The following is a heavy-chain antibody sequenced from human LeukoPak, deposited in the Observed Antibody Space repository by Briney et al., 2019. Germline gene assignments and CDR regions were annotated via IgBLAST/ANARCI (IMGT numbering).Heavy chain of an antibody. V-gene: IGHV3-30-3*01. CDR2: ISYDGSNK. CDR3: ASDGRSYGGKNWFDR. J-gene: IGHJ5*02. D-gene: IGHD4-23*01. Sequence: GRSLRLSCAASGFTFSSYAMRWVRQAPGKGLGWVAVISYDGSNKYYADSVKGRFTISRDNSKNTLYLQMNSLRAEDTAVYYCASDGRSYGGKNWFDRWGQGTLVTLPS. CDR1: GFTFSSYA.